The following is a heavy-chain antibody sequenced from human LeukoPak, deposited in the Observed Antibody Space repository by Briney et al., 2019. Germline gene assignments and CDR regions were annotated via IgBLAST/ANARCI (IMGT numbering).Heavy chain of an antibody. CDR3: ARVPRWLQAGGWFDP. D-gene: IGHD5-24*01. V-gene: IGHV4-59*11. Sequence: SENLSLTCTVSGGSISSHYWSWIRQPPGKGLEWIGYIYYSGSTNYNPSLKSRVTISVDTSKNQFSLKLSSVTAADTAVYYCARVPRWLQAGGWFDPWGQGTLVTVSS. CDR1: GGSISSHY. CDR2: IYYSGST. J-gene: IGHJ5*02.